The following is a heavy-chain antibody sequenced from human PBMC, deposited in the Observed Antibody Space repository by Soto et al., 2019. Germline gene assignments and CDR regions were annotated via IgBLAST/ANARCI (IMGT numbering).Heavy chain of an antibody. V-gene: IGHV3-33*01. CDR2: IWYDGSNT. CDR3: ARDFSMVIVAPGY. CDR1: GGTFSSYA. Sequence: PGGSLRLSCAAAGGTFSSYAIHWLRQVPGKGLEWVGFIWYDGSNTFYAESVKGRFTISRDNSKNTVYLQINALRAEDTAVYYCARDFSMVIVAPGYWGQGTLVTVS. J-gene: IGHJ4*02. D-gene: IGHD5-12*01.